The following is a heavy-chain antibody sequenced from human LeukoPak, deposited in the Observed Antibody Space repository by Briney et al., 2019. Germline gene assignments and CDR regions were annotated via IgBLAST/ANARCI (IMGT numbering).Heavy chain of an antibody. CDR2: IYHSGST. D-gene: IGHD2-15*01. CDR3: ARGTGYCSGGSCYWPFDI. V-gene: IGHV4-38-2*01. J-gene: IGHJ3*02. Sequence: PSETLSLTCAVSGYFISSGYYWGWIRQPPGKGLEWIGSIYHSGSTYYNPSLKSRVTISVDTSKNQFSLKLSSVTAADTAVYYCARGTGYCSGGSCYWPFDIWGQGTMATVSS. CDR1: GYFISSGYY.